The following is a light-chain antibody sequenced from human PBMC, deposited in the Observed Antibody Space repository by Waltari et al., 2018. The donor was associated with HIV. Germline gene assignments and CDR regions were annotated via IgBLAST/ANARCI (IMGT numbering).Light chain of an antibody. CDR3: ASYGDTNRVL. V-gene: IGLV2-8*01. CDR2: EVN. Sequence: QSALTQPPSASGSLGQSVTISCTGTSSDVGGYEYVSWYQHHPDKAPKLIIYEVNKRPSGVPDRFAGSKSDNPASLTVAGLQDDDEAHYYCASYGDTNRVLFGGGTRVTVL. J-gene: IGLJ6*01. CDR1: SSDVGGYEY.